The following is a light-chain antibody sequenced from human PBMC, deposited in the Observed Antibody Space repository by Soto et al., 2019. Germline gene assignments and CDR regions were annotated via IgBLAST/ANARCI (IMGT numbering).Light chain of an antibody. Sequence: DIQMTQSPSTLSASVGDRVTITCRARQSISRWLAWYQQKPGKAPKLLIYDGSSLESGVPSRFSGRGSGTQFTLTTSSLQPDDFATHHCQRYNIFPAPFGPGTKVDIX. CDR3: QRYNIFPAP. J-gene: IGKJ1*01. CDR1: QSISRW. CDR2: DGS. V-gene: IGKV1-5*01.